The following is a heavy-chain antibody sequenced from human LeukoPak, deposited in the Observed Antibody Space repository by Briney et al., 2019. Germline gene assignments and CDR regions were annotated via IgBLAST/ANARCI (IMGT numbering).Heavy chain of an antibody. CDR3: AILTRRDGNNPFDY. J-gene: IGHJ4*02. Sequence: PGGSLRLSCAASGFTFSSHAMSWVRQAPGKGLEWVSGISVPAGNTHYADSVKGRFTISRDNSKNTLYLQMNSLRAEDTAVYYCAILTRRDGNNPFDYWGQGTLVTVSS. V-gene: IGHV3-23*01. D-gene: IGHD5-24*01. CDR1: GFTFSSHA. CDR2: ISVPAGNT.